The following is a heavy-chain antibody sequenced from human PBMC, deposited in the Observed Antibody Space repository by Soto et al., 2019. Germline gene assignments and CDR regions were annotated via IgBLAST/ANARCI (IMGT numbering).Heavy chain of an antibody. CDR2: IYTSGST. D-gene: IGHD6-6*01. Sequence: PSETLSLTCTVSGGSISSYYWSWIRQPAGKGLEWIGRIYTSGSTNYNPSLESRVTMSVDTSKNQFSLKLSSVTAADTAVYYCARDSSSSYYYGMDVWGQGTTVTVSS. CDR1: GGSISSYY. V-gene: IGHV4-4*07. J-gene: IGHJ6*02. CDR3: ARDSSSSYYYGMDV.